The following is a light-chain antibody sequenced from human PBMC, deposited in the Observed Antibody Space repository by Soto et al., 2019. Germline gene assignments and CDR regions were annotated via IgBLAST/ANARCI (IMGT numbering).Light chain of an antibody. V-gene: IGKV3-20*01. CDR2: GAS. J-gene: IGKJ1*01. CDR3: HQSSSSPPT. Sequence: EIVLTQSPGTLSLSPGERATLSCRASQSVNSNYLAWYRRKPGQAPSLLIYGASTRATGIPGRFSGSGSGTDFTLTITRLEPEYFALYYCHQSSSSPPTFGQGPKVQLK. CDR1: QSVNSNY.